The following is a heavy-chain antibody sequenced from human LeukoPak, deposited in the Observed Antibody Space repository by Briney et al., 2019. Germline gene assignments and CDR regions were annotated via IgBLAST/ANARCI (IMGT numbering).Heavy chain of an antibody. D-gene: IGHD1-26*01. J-gene: IGHJ4*02. Sequence: PGGSLRLSCAASGFTVSSNYMSWVRQAPGQGLELGSVIYSGGSTYYADSVKGRFTISRDNSKNTLYLQMNSLRAEDTAVYYCARLDYIGSFYFDYRGQGTLVTVSS. CDR2: IYSGGST. CDR1: GFTVSSNY. V-gene: IGHV3-53*01. CDR3: ARLDYIGSFYFDY.